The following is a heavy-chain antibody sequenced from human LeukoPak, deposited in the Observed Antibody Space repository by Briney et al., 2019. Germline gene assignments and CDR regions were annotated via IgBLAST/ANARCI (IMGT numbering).Heavy chain of an antibody. Sequence: SETLSLTCTVSGGSISSGSYYRSWIRQPAGKGLEWIGRIYTSGSTNYNPSLKSRVTISVDTSKNQFSLKLSSVTAADTAVYYCARILMARPGYYYYYYMDVWGKGTTVTVSS. J-gene: IGHJ6*03. CDR2: IYTSGST. CDR3: ARILMARPGYYYYYYMDV. V-gene: IGHV4-61*02. CDR1: GGSISSGSYY. D-gene: IGHD1-14*01.